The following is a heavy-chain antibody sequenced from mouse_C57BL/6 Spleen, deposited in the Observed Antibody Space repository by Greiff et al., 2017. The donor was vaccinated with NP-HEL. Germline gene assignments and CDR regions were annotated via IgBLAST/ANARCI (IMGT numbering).Heavy chain of an antibody. D-gene: IGHD1-1*01. CDR1: GYTFTSYW. CDR3: ALTTVVATRAMDY. V-gene: IGHV1-53*01. CDR2: INPSNGGT. Sequence: QVQLKQPGTELVKPGASVKLSCKASGYTFTSYWMHWVKQRPGQGLEWIGNINPSNGGTNYNEKFKSKATLTVDKSSSTAYMQLSSLTSEDSAVYYCALTTVVATRAMDYWGQGTSVTVSS. J-gene: IGHJ4*01.